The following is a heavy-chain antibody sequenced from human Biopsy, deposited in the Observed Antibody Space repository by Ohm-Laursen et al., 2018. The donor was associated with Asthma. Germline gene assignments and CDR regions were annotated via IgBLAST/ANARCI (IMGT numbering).Heavy chain of an antibody. D-gene: IGHD2-2*01. V-gene: IGHV1-69*01. J-gene: IGHJ4*02. CDR3: ARKAGSCISRTCYSLDF. Sequence: SSVKVSCKPLGGTFNTYVIGWVRQAPGQGLEWMGGINSVFGTTTYPQKFQDRVTITADDSTSTVYMELSSLRSEYTAVYYCARKAGSCISRTCYSLDFWGQGTLVTVSS. CDR1: GGTFNTYV. CDR2: INSVFGTT.